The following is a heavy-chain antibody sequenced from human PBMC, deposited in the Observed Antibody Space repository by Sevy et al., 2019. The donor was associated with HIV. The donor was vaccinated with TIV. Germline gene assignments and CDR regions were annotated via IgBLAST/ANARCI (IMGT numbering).Heavy chain of an antibody. J-gene: IGHJ3*02. Sequence: GESLKISCAASGFTFSSYAMHWVRQAPGKGLEWVAVISYDGSNKYYAVSVKGRFTISRDNSKNTLYLQMNSLRAEDTAVYYCARDRISYSSGWDDAFDIWGQGTMVTVSS. CDR2: ISYDGSNK. V-gene: IGHV3-30-3*01. CDR1: GFTFSSYA. CDR3: ARDRISYSSGWDDAFDI. D-gene: IGHD6-19*01.